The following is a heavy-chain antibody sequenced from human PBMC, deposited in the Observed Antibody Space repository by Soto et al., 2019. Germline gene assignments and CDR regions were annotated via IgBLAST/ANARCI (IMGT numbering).Heavy chain of an antibody. CDR3: ASMIGDPVLSFDS. D-gene: IGHD3-10*02. V-gene: IGHV4-59*01. CDR1: GGSISSYY. J-gene: IGHJ5*01. Sequence: QVQLQESGPGLVKPSETLSLTCTVSGGSISSYYWSWIRQPPGKGLEWIGFIFYSGSTSYNPSIKSRVTISIDTSEYQFSLKLNSVTAADTAVYYCASMIGDPVLSFDSWGQGTLGAVAS. CDR2: IFYSGST.